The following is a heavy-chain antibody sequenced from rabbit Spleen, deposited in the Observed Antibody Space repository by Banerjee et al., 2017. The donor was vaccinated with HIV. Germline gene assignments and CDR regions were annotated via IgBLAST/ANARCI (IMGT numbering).Heavy chain of an antibody. D-gene: IGHD1-1*01. Sequence: QSLEESGGDLVAPGAFLTLTCKASGFSFSGGYYISWVRQAPGKGLEWIGYIDLVFGSTYYASWVNGRFAISSHNAQNTLYLQLNSLTVADTAIYFCVRGASSSGYYNLWGQGTLVTVS. J-gene: IGHJ4*01. CDR1: GFSFSGGYY. CDR3: VRGASSSGYYNL. CDR2: IDLVFGST. V-gene: IGHV1S40*01.